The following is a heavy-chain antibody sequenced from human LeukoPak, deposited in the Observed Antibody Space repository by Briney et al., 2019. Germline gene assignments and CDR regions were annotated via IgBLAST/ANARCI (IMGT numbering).Heavy chain of an antibody. Sequence: SVKVSCKISGYTLTEVSMHWVRQAPGKGLEWMGGFDPADGEPIYAQKFQGRVTMSEDTSTDTAYMDLSSLRSEDTAVYYCATEVVGYGDVHYFDSWGQGTLVTVSS. CDR2: FDPADGEP. D-gene: IGHD4-17*01. J-gene: IGHJ4*02. CDR1: GYTLTEVS. V-gene: IGHV1-24*01. CDR3: ATEVVGYGDVHYFDS.